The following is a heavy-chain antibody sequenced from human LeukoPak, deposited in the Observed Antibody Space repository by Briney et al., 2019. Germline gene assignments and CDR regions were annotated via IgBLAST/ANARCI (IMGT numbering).Heavy chain of an antibody. J-gene: IGHJ4*02. CDR3: ARHSSSWYPDY. D-gene: IGHD6-13*01. CDR1: GGSIRSYY. CDR2: IHYTGST. V-gene: IGHV4-59*08. Sequence: SETLSLTCTVSGGSIRSYYWSWIRQPPGKGLEWIGYIHYTGSTNYNPSLKSRVTISVDTSKNQFSLQLSSVTATDPAVYFCARHSSSWYPDYWGQGTLVTVYS.